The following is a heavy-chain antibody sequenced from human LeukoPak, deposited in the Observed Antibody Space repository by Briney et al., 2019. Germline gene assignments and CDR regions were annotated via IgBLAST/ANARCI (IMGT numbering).Heavy chain of an antibody. Sequence: GGSLRLSCAASGFTFSGYWMHWVRQAPGKGLEWVANLKQDGSEKHFADSVKGRFTISRDNAENSMYLQMNSLRAEDTAMYYCARGTIAAPGTDYWGQGTLVTVSS. CDR3: ARGTIAAPGTDY. CDR1: GFTFSGYW. V-gene: IGHV3-7*01. CDR2: LKQDGSEK. J-gene: IGHJ4*02. D-gene: IGHD6-13*01.